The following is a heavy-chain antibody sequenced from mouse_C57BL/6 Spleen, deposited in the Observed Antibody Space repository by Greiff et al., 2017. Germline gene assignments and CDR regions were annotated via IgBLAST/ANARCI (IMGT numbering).Heavy chain of an antibody. CDR3: ARGYYGSPFAY. D-gene: IGHD1-1*01. Sequence: EVHLVESGPGLVKPSQSLSLTCSVTGYSITSGYYWNWIRQFPGNKLEWMGYISYDGSNNYNPSLKNRISITRDTSKNQFFLKLNSVTTEDTATYYCARGYYGSPFAYWGQGTLVTVSA. CDR1: GYSITSGYY. V-gene: IGHV3-6*01. CDR2: ISYDGSN. J-gene: IGHJ3*01.